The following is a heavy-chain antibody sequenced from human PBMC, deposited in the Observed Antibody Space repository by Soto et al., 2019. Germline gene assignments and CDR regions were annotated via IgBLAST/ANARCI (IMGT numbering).Heavy chain of an antibody. Sequence: QVQLQQWGAGLLKPSETLSLTCAVNGGSLTGYYWSWIRQPPGKGLEWTGEIKDGGVTNYSPSLKSRVTMSADTSKNQFSLKLKSVTAADTAVYYCARGQEGIVATHWDQGTLVTVSS. CDR2: IKDGGVT. J-gene: IGHJ4*02. CDR1: GGSLTGYY. V-gene: IGHV4-34*01. D-gene: IGHD5-12*01. CDR3: ARGQEGIVATH.